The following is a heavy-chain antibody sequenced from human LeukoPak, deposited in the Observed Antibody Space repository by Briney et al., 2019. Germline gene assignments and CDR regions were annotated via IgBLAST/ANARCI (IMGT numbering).Heavy chain of an antibody. CDR1: GYTFTSYD. CDR2: MNPNSGNT. Sequence: ASVKVSCKASGYTFTSYDINWVRQATGQGLEWMGWMNPNSGNTGYAQKFQGRVTMTRNTSISTAYMELSSLRSEDTAVYYCARGSSSSESNYYYYGMDVWGQGTTVTVSS. D-gene: IGHD6-6*01. J-gene: IGHJ6*02. V-gene: IGHV1-8*01. CDR3: ARGSSSSESNYYYYGMDV.